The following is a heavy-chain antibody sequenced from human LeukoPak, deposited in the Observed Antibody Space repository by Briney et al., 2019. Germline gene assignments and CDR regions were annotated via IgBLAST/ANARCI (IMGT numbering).Heavy chain of an antibody. Sequence: ASVKVSCKASGYTFTGYYMHWVRQAPGQGLEWMGWINPNSGGTNYAQKFQGRVTMTRDTSISTAYMELSRLRSDDTAVYYCARLIVVVVATSYYYYMDVWGKGTTVTVSS. CDR2: INPNSGGT. CDR1: GYTFTGYY. J-gene: IGHJ6*03. CDR3: ARLIVVVVATSYYYYMDV. D-gene: IGHD2-15*01. V-gene: IGHV1-2*02.